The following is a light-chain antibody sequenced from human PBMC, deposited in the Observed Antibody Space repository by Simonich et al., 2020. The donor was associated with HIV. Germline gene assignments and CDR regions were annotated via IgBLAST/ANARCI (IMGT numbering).Light chain of an antibody. J-gene: IGKJ4*01. V-gene: IGKV3-15*01. Sequence: EIVLTQSPATLSLSPGERATLSCRASQSVSSYLAWYQQKPGQAPRLLIYGASNRATGIPARCSGSGSGTEFTLTISSLQSEDFAVYYCQQYNNWPLTFGGGTKVEIK. CDR2: GAS. CDR1: QSVSSY. CDR3: QQYNNWPLT.